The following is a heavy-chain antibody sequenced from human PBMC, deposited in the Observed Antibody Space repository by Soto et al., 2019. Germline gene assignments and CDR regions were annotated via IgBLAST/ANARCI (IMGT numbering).Heavy chain of an antibody. V-gene: IGHV3-48*02. CDR1: GFIFSTYS. J-gene: IGHJ4*02. CDR3: ARDGLATGGDY. CDR2: ISSSGSTI. Sequence: PGGSLRLSCAASGFIFSTYSMNWVRQTPGKGLEWLSYISSSGSTIYYTDSARGRFTISRDNAENSLYLRMNSLREEDTAQYYWARDGLATGGDYWGQGTLVTVSS. D-gene: IGHD4-17*01.